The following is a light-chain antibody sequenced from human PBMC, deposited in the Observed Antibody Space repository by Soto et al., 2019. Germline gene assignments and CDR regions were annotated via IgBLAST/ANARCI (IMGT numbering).Light chain of an antibody. CDR3: HQRQYWPPIT. CDR1: QSVSTSY. CDR2: DAS. Sequence: DIVLTQSPGTLSLSPGDRATLSCRASQSVSTSYLAWYQQKPGQAPRLLIYDASNRATGIPARFSGSGSGTDFTLTISSLEPEDFAVYYCHQRQYWPPITFGQGTRLEI. V-gene: IGKV3-11*01. J-gene: IGKJ5*01.